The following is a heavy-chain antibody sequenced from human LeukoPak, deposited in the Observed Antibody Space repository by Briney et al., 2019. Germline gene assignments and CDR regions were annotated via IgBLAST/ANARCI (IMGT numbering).Heavy chain of an antibody. CDR3: ARWSVSSSTQXYYFDY. CDR1: GGSFSGYY. Sequence: SETLSLTCAVYGGSFSGYYWSWIRQPPGKGLEWIGEINHSGSTNYNPSLKSRVTISVDTSKNQFSLKLSSVTAADTAVYYCARWSVSSSTQXYYFDYWGQGTLVTVSS. D-gene: IGHD2-2*01. V-gene: IGHV4-34*01. J-gene: IGHJ4*02. CDR2: INHSGST.